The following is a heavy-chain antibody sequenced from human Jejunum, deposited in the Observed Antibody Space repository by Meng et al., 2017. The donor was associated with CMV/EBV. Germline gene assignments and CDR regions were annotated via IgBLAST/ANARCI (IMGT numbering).Heavy chain of an antibody. CDR2: IRYDGGER. V-gene: IGHV3-7*04. Sequence: LKIACAASGFNFKDYWMDWVRQAPGRGLEWVANIRYDGGERYYVNSVEGRFFIYRDNARNTLYLQMNSLRGDDSAIYYCTRALDYWGQGTPVTVSS. CDR3: TRALDY. CDR1: GFNFKDYW. J-gene: IGHJ4*02.